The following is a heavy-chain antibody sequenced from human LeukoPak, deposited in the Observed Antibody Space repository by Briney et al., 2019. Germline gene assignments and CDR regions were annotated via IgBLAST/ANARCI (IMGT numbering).Heavy chain of an antibody. Sequence: PSETLSLTCTVSGGSISSYYWTWIRQPPGKGLEWVGYINYSGNTNHNPSLTGRVTISVDMSKSQFSLKLSSVTAADTAVYYCARTENYIPEDWFDPWGQGTLVTVSS. CDR1: GGSISSYY. D-gene: IGHD5-24*01. J-gene: IGHJ5*02. CDR2: INYSGNT. CDR3: ARTENYIPEDWFDP. V-gene: IGHV4-59*08.